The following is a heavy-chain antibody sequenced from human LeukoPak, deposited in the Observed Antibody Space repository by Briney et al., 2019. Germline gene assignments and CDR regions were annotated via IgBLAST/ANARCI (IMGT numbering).Heavy chain of an antibody. CDR2: IYYSGST. V-gene: IGHV4-39*07. Sequence: SETLPLTCTVSGGSISSSSYYWGWIRQPPGKGPEWIGSIYYSGSTYYNPSLKSRVTISVDTSKNQFSLKLSSVTAADTAVYYCARDPEILDYWGQGTLVTVSS. CDR3: ARDPEILDY. CDR1: GGSISSSSYY. J-gene: IGHJ4*02.